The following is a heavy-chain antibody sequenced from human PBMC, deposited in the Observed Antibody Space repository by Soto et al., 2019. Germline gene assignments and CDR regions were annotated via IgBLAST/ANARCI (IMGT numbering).Heavy chain of an antibody. CDR1: GGSISGSY. CDR2: IHYTGSP. J-gene: IGHJ4*02. D-gene: IGHD2-15*01. CDR3: AKYRRTDAEGYSFDF. V-gene: IGHV4-59*01. Sequence: QVQLQESGPGLVKPSETLSLTCTVSGGSISGSYWSWIRRTPGKFRGWIGFIHYTGSPNYNTSLKSRVTMSVDSAKNQFSLQLRSVTAADTAVYFCAKYRRTDAEGYSFDFWGQGALVTVSS.